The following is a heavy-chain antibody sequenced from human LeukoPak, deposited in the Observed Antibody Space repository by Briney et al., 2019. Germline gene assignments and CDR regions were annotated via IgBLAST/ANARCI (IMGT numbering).Heavy chain of an antibody. CDR2: INPSGGST. CDR1: GYTFTSYY. CDR3: ARGDQLRYFDWLSYYYYMDV. D-gene: IGHD3-9*01. J-gene: IGHJ6*03. V-gene: IGHV1-46*01. Sequence: ASVKVSCKASGYTFTSYYVHWVRQAPGQGLEWMGIINPSGGSTSYAQKFQGRVTMTRDMSTSTVYMELSSLRSEDTAVYYCARGDQLRYFDWLSYYYYMDVWGKGTTVTVSS.